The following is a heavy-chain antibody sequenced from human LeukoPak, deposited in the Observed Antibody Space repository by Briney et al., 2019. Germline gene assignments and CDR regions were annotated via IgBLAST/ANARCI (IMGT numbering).Heavy chain of an antibody. CDR1: GFTFNSNS. Sequence: GGSLRLSCEASGFTFNSNSMNWVRQAPGRGLEGVSYISSSGSTKDYADSVKGRFTISRDNVKNLLFLEMNSLRDEDTAVYYCARDKRQKSGPKRSFDYWGQGTLVTVSS. J-gene: IGHJ4*02. V-gene: IGHV3-48*02. CDR3: ARDKRQKSGPKRSFDY. D-gene: IGHD3-10*01. CDR2: ISSSGSTK.